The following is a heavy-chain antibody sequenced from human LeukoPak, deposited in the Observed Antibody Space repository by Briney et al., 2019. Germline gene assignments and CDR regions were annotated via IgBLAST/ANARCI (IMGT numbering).Heavy chain of an antibody. V-gene: IGHV3-33*06. CDR1: GFTFDNYA. Sequence: GGSLRLSCAASGFTFDNYAMSWVRQAPGKGLEWVAVIWNDGTDKYYGDSVKGRFTISRDNSKNTVYLQMNSLRVEDTAVYYCAKDAQRGFDFSNSLESWGQGTLVTVSS. CDR3: AKDAQRGFDFSNSLES. J-gene: IGHJ4*02. CDR2: IWNDGTDK. D-gene: IGHD4-11*01.